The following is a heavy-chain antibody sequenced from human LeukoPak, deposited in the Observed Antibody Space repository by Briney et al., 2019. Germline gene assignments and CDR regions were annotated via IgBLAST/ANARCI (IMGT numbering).Heavy chain of an antibody. CDR3: AKSWRGAWIQLTYYFDY. J-gene: IGHJ4*02. CDR1: GFTFSSYA. CDR2: ISGSGGST. D-gene: IGHD5-18*01. Sequence: GGSLRLSCAASGFTFSSYAMSWVRQAPGKGLEWVSAISGSGGSTYYADSVKGRFTISSDNSKNTLYLQMNSLRAEDTAVYYCAKSWRGAWIQLTYYFDYWGQGTLVTVSS. V-gene: IGHV3-23*01.